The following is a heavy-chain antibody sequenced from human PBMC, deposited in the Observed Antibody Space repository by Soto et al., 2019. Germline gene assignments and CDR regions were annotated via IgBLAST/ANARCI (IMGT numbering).Heavy chain of an antibody. V-gene: IGHV4-59*01. CDR2: IYYSGST. Sequence: SETLSLTCTVSGGSISSYYWSWIRQPPGKGLEWIGYIYYSGSTNYNPSLKSRVTISVDTSKNQFSLKLSSVTAADTAVYYCASSYGGEGCFAPGGKETLVTVSS. CDR1: GGSISSYY. J-gene: IGHJ5*02. D-gene: IGHD4-17*01. CDR3: ASSYGGEGCFAP.